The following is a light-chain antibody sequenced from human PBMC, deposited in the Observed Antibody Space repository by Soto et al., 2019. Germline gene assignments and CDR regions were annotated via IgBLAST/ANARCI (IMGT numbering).Light chain of an antibody. CDR1: SSDVGGYNY. V-gene: IGLV2-14*01. CDR2: DVS. Sequence: QSVLTQPASVSGSPGQSITISCTGTSSDVGGYNYVSWYQQHPGKAPKLMIYDVSNRPSGVSNRFSGSTSGNTASLTISGLQAEDEADYYCQSYDSSLSGWGVFGGGTKLTVL. CDR3: QSYDSSLSGWGV. J-gene: IGLJ2*01.